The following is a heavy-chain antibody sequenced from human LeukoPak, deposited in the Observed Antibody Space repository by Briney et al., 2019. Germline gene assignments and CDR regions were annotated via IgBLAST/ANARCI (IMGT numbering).Heavy chain of an antibody. J-gene: IGHJ2*01. CDR1: GGSFSGYY. D-gene: IGHD6-13*01. CDR3: ARGGNSSPKGRPSHSWYFDL. CDR2: INHSGST. Sequence: PSETLSLICAVYGGSFSGYYWSWIRQPPGKGLEWIGEINHSGSTNYNPSLKSRVTIPIDTSKKQFSLKLSPVTAADTAVYYCARGGNSSPKGRPSHSWYFDLWGRGTPVTVSS. V-gene: IGHV4-34*01.